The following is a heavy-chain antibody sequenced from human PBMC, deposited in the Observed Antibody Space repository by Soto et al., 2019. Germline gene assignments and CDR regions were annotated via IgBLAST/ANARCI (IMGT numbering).Heavy chain of an antibody. CDR2: ISSSSSTI. CDR3: ARIFSVTVVKGPFDY. CDR1: GFTFSSYG. V-gene: IGHV3-48*01. D-gene: IGHD2-21*01. J-gene: IGHJ4*02. Sequence: PGGSLRLSCAASGFTFSSYGMHWVRQAPGKGLEWISYISSSSSTIYYADSVKGRFTISRDNAKNSLFLQMNSLRAEDTAVYYCARIFSVTVVKGPFDYWGQGTLVTVSS.